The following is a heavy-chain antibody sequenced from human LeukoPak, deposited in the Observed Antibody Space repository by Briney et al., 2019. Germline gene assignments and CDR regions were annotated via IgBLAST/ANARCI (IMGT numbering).Heavy chain of an antibody. J-gene: IGHJ5*02. D-gene: IGHD5-12*01. Sequence: LGESLKISCKGSGYSFTIYWIGWVRQMPGKGLEWMGRIDPSDSYTNYSSSFQGHVTISADKSISTAYLQWSSLKASDTAMYYCASDARGSGYDSWGQGTLVTVSS. V-gene: IGHV5-10-1*01. CDR2: IDPSDSYT. CDR3: ASDARGSGYDS. CDR1: GYSFTIYW.